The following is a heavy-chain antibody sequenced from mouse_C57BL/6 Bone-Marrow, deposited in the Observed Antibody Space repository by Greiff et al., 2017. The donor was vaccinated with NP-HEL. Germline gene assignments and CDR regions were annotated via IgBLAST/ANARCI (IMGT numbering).Heavy chain of an antibody. Sequence: DVKLVESGPELVKPGASVKMSCKASGYTFTDYNMHWVKQSHGKSLEWIGYINPNNGGTSYNQKFKGKATLTVNKSSSTAYMELRSLTSEDSAVYYCARGYYGSSKFAYWGQGTLVTVSA. CDR2: INPNNGGT. V-gene: IGHV1-22*01. CDR3: ARGYYGSSKFAY. CDR1: GYTFTDYN. D-gene: IGHD1-1*01. J-gene: IGHJ3*01.